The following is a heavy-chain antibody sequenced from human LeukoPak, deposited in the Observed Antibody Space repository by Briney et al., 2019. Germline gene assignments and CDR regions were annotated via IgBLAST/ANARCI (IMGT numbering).Heavy chain of an antibody. CDR3: ARSRRDGYNRLDY. CDR1: GYTFTSYY. V-gene: IGHV1-46*01. Sequence: ASVKVSCKASGYTFTSYYMHWVRQAPGQGLEWMGIINPSGGSTSYAQKFQGRVTITADKSTSTAYMELSSLRSEDTAVYYCARSRRDGYNRLDYWGQGTLVTVSS. CDR2: INPSGGST. D-gene: IGHD5-24*01. J-gene: IGHJ4*02.